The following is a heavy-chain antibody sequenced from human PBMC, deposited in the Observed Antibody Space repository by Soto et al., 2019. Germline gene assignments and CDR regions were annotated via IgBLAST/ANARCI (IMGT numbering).Heavy chain of an antibody. V-gene: IGHV3-73*02. Sequence: EVQLVESGGGLVQPGGSLKLSCAASGFTFSDSAIHWVRQASGKGLEWVGRIRTKANSSATAYAASVKGRFTISRDVSKNTAFLQMSSLKTEDTAVYYCTRGITGTYTTDYWGQGTLVTVSS. CDR2: IRTKANSSAT. J-gene: IGHJ4*02. CDR1: GFTFSDSA. D-gene: IGHD1-20*01. CDR3: TRGITGTYTTDY.